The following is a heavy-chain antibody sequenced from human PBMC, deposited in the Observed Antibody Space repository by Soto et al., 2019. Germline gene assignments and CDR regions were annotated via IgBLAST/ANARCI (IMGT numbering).Heavy chain of an antibody. CDR1: GFTFSSYS. CDR3: ARVYGGPGYYFDY. Sequence: EVQLVESGGGLVKPGGSLRLSCAASGFTFSSYSMNWVRQAPGKGLEWVSSISSSSSYIYYADSVKGRFTISRDNAKNSLYLQMNSLRAEETAVYYCARVYGGPGYYFDYWGQGTLVTVSS. D-gene: IGHD3-3*01. J-gene: IGHJ4*02. CDR2: ISSSSSYI. V-gene: IGHV3-21*01.